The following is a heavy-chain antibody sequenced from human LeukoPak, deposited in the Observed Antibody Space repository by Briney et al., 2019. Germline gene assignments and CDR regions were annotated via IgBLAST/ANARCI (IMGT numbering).Heavy chain of an antibody. CDR3: AGHHPRNTVDF. V-gene: IGHV4-59*08. CDR2: ISDIGSI. CDR1: GGSISSSY. Sequence: SETLYLTCTVSGGSISSSYWSGIRQPPGKGLEWIAYISDIGSINYNPSLKSRVTISLDTSKNQFSLKLSSVTAADTAVYYCAGHHPRNTVDFWGQGTLVSVSS. D-gene: IGHD2-8*02. J-gene: IGHJ4*02.